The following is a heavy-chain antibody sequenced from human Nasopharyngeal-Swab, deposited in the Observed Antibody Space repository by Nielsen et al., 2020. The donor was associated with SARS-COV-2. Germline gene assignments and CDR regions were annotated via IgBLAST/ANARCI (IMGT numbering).Heavy chain of an antibody. CDR2: ISSSSSYI. CDR3: ARDPGDSNFDY. CDR1: GLTVSSYS. V-gene: IGHV3-21*01. Sequence: RQSIRLSCPVSGLTVSSYSTNWDSQAQGEGLEWVSSISSSSSYIYYADSVKGRFTISRDNAKNSLYLQMNSLRAGDTAVYYCARDPGDSNFDYWGQGTLVTVSS. D-gene: IGHD2-21*02. J-gene: IGHJ4*02.